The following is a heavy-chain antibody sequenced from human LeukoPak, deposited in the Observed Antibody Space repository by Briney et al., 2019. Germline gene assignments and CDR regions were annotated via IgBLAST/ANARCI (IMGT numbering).Heavy chain of an antibody. Sequence: PSETLSLTCTVSGGSISSGIYYWSWIRQPAGKGLERIGRIYTSGSANYNPSLKSRVTISVDTSKNQFYLKLSSVAAADTAVYYCASWKYDIWTGEVYFDYCGQGTLVTVSS. CDR3: ASWKYDIWTGEVYFDY. J-gene: IGHJ4*02. CDR1: GGSISSGIYY. D-gene: IGHD3-9*01. CDR2: IYTSGSA. V-gene: IGHV4-61*02.